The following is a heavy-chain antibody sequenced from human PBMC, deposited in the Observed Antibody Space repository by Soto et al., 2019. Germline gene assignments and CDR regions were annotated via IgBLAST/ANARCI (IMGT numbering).Heavy chain of an antibody. V-gene: IGHV3-48*01. CDR3: ASHTQSTMVRGTTGY. D-gene: IGHD3-10*01. J-gene: IGHJ4*02. CDR1: GFTFSSYS. CDR2: ISSSSSTI. Sequence: GGSLRLSCAASGFTFSSYSMNWVRQAPGKGLEWVSYISSSSSTIYYADSVKGRFTISRDNAKNSLYLQMNSLRAEDTAVYYCASHTQSTMVRGTTGYWGQGTLVTVSS.